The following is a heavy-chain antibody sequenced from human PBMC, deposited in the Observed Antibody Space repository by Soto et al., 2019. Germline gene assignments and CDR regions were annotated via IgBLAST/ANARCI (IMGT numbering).Heavy chain of an antibody. J-gene: IGHJ6*02. CDR2: IYYSGST. D-gene: IGHD6-19*01. V-gene: IGHV4-31*03. Sequence: TLSLTCTVSGGSISSGGYYWSWIRQHPGKGLEWIGYIYYSGSTYYNPSLKSRVTISVDTSKNQFSLKLSSVTAADTAVYYCARLVAGTDYYYYYSMDVWGQGTTVTVSS. CDR1: GGSISSGGYY. CDR3: ARLVAGTDYYYYYSMDV.